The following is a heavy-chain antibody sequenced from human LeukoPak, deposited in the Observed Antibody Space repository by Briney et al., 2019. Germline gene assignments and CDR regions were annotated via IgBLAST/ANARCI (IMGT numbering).Heavy chain of an antibody. J-gene: IGHJ4*02. CDR2: ISSNGDNT. CDR3: VRGTGY. V-gene: IGHV3-64D*06. Sequence: GGSLRLSCSVSGFTFSTYVMHWVRQAPGKGLEYVSAISSNGDNTRYADSVKDRFTISRDNSKNTLYLQMSSLRADDTAVYYCVRGTGYWGQGTLVTVSS. CDR1: GFTFSTYV.